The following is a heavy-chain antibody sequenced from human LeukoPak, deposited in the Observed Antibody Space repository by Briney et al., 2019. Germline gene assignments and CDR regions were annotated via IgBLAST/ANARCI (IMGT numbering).Heavy chain of an antibody. CDR3: ARGPMITFGRVIGNFDY. CDR1: GGSFSDYY. CDR2: INHGGVS. V-gene: IGHV4-34*01. J-gene: IGHJ4*02. D-gene: IGHD3-16*02. Sequence: PSETLSLTCAVYGGSFSDYYWSWNRQPPGKGLEWIGEINHGGVSNYNPSLKSRVTISVDTSKNLFSLKLSSVTAADTAVYYCARGPMITFGRVIGNFDYWGQGTLVTVSS.